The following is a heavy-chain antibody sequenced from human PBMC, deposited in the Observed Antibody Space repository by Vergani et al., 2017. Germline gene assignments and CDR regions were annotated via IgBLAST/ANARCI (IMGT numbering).Heavy chain of an antibody. CDR3: VRDGPELFLP. CDR1: GFTFSNYD. Sequence: QVQLVESGGGVVQPGGSLRLSCAASGFTFSNYDMHWVRQAPGRGMEWVAVIKYNEKRKEYDDSVKGRFTISRDISKNTLYLQMTSLRVEDTAVYYCVRDGPELFLPWGQGTLVTVSS. D-gene: IGHD1-7*01. V-gene: IGHV3-30*03. CDR2: IKYNEKRK. J-gene: IGHJ5*02.